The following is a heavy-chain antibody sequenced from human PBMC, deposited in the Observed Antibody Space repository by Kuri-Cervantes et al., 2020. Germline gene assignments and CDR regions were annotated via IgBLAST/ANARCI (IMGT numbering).Heavy chain of an antibody. CDR3: AREGDNYGDYEFDY. V-gene: IGHV3-7*01. CDR1: GFTFSDYY. D-gene: IGHD4-17*01. CDR2: IKQDGSEK. Sequence: GESLKISCAASGFTFSDYYMSWVRQAPGKGLEWVANIKQDGSEKYYVDSVKGRFTISRDNAKNSLYLQMNSLRAEDTAVYYCAREGDNYGDYEFDYWGQGTLVTVSS. J-gene: IGHJ4*02.